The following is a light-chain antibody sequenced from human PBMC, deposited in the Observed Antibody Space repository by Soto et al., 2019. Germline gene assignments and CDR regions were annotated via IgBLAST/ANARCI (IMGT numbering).Light chain of an antibody. CDR1: QSVLYSSKNKSY. CDR2: WAS. CDR3: QQCYTTPFT. V-gene: IGKV4-1*01. Sequence: DIVMTQSPDSLAVSLGERATINCKSSQSVLYSSKNKSYLAWYQQKPGQPPKLLIYWASTRESGVPDRFSGSGSGTDFTLTISSLQAEDVAVYYCQQCYTTPFTFGQGTKLEIK. J-gene: IGKJ2*01.